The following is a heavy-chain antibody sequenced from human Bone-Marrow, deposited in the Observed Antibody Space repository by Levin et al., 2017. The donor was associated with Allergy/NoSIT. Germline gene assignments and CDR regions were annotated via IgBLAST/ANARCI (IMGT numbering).Heavy chain of an antibody. CDR2: LSGSGGTT. D-gene: IGHD3-3*01. V-gene: IGHV3-23*01. J-gene: IGHJ6*03. Sequence: PGGSLRLSCGTSGFTFSSYAMNWVRQAPGKGLEWVSALSGSGGTTYYADSVKGRFTISRDHSKNTLYLQMNSLRAEDTAVYYCAKGDEYWSGSSYSYYYYMDVWGKGTTVTVSS. CDR1: GFTFSSYA. CDR3: AKGDEYWSGSSYSYYYYMDV.